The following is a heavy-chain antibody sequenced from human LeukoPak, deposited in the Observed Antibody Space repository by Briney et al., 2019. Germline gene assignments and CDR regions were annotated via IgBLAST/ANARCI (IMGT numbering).Heavy chain of an antibody. CDR2: ISSSSSTI. J-gene: IGHJ4*02. V-gene: IGHV3-48*01. CDR3: ARDLAEATVTTGGGD. CDR1: GFTFSSYS. D-gene: IGHD4-11*01. Sequence: GGSLRLSCAASGFTFSSYSMNRVRQAPGKGLEWVSYISSSSSTIYYADSVKGRFTISRDNAKNSLYLQMNSLRAEDTAVYYCARDLAEATVTTGGGDWGQGTLVTVSS.